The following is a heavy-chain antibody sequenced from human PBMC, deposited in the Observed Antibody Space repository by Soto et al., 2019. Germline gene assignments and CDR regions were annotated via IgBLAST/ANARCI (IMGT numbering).Heavy chain of an antibody. CDR1: GGSFSGYY. D-gene: IGHD2-2*01. J-gene: IGHJ4*02. V-gene: IGHV4-34*01. CDR2: INHSGST. Sequence: QVQLQQWGAGLLKPSETLSLTCAVYGGSFSGYYWSWIRQPPGKGLEWIGEINHSGSTNYNPSIKSRVTISVDTAKNQFSLKLSSVTAADTAVYYCARYQLPVIIDYWGQGTLVTVSS. CDR3: ARYQLPVIIDY.